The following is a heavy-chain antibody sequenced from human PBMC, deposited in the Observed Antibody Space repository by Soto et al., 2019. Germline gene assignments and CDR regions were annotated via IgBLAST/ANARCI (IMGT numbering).Heavy chain of an antibody. CDR2: INPNSGGT. Sequence: ASVKVSCKASGYTFTGYYMHWVRQAPGQGLEWMGWINPNSGGTNYAQKFQGRVTMTRDTSISTAYMELSRLRSDDTAVYYCARDPYYYDSSGSRGGYYYYGMDVWGQGTTVTVSS. J-gene: IGHJ6*02. V-gene: IGHV1-2*02. D-gene: IGHD3-22*01. CDR3: ARDPYYYDSSGSRGGYYYYGMDV. CDR1: GYTFTGYY.